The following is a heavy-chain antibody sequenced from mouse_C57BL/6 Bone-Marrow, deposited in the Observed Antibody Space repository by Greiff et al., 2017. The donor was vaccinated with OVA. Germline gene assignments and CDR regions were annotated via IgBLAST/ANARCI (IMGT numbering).Heavy chain of an antibody. CDR2: IYPGSGST. V-gene: IGHV1-55*01. Sequence: ESGAELVKPGASVKMSCKASGYTFTSYWITWVKQRPGQGLEWIGDIYPGSGSTNYNEKFKSKATLTVDTSSSTAYMQLSSLTSEDSAVYYCARGGRGVAMDYWGQGTSVTVSS. CDR1: GYTFTSYW. CDR3: ARGGRGVAMDY. J-gene: IGHJ4*01.